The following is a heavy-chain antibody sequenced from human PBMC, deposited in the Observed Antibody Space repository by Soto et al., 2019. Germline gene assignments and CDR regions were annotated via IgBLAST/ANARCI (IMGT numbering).Heavy chain of an antibody. CDR1: GFTFSSYG. Sequence: QVQLVESGGGVVQPGRSLRLSCAASGFTFSSYGMHWVRQAPGKGLEWVAVISYDGSNKYYADSVKGRFTISRDNSKNTLYLQMNSLRAEDTAVYYCAKGGITVVRGGGMDVWGKGTTVTVSS. D-gene: IGHD3-10*01. CDR2: ISYDGSNK. J-gene: IGHJ6*03. V-gene: IGHV3-30*18. CDR3: AKGGITVVRGGGMDV.